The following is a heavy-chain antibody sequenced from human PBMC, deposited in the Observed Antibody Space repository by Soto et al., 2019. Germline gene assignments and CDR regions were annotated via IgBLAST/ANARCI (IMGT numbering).Heavy chain of an antibody. Sequence: PGGSLRLSCAASGFTFSSYAMSWVRQAPGKGLEWVSAISGSGGSTYYADSVKGRFTISRDNSKNTLYLQMNSLRAEDTAVYYCAKGSPYDYIWGSYRRAEYFQHWGQGTLVTVSS. CDR2: ISGSGGST. CDR3: AKGSPYDYIWGSYRRAEYFQH. D-gene: IGHD3-16*02. V-gene: IGHV3-23*01. CDR1: GFTFSSYA. J-gene: IGHJ1*01.